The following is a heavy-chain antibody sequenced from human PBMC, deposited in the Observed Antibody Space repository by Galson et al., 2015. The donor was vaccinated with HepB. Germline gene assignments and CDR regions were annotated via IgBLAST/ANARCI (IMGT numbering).Heavy chain of an antibody. CDR3: ARDKVGVFGVVIMIYLDFDY. CDR1: GYTFTSYY. D-gene: IGHD3-3*01. CDR2: INPSGGST. J-gene: IGHJ4*02. V-gene: IGHV1-46*01. Sequence: SVKVSCKASGYTFTSYYMHWVRQAPGQGLEWTGIINPSGGSTSYAQKFQGRVTMTRDTSTSTVYMELSSLRSEDTAVYYCARDKVGVFGVVIMIYLDFDYWGQGTLVTVSS.